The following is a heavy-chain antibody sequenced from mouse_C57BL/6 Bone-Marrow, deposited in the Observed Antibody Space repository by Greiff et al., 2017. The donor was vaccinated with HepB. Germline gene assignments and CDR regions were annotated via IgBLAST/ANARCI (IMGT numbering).Heavy chain of an antibody. D-gene: IGHD1-1*01. J-gene: IGHJ2*01. V-gene: IGHV1-85*01. CDR2: IYHGDGGT. Sequence: QVQLQQSGPELVKPGASVKLSCKASGYTFTSYDINWVKQRPGQGLEWIGWIYHGDGGTKYNEKFKGKATLTVDTSSSTAYMELHSLTSEDSAVYFCARLGYYGISYVRYFDYWGQGTTLTVSS. CDR3: ARLGYYGISYVRYFDY. CDR1: GYTFTSYD.